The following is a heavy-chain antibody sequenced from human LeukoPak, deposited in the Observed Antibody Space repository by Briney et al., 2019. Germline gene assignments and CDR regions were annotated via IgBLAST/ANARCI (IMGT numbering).Heavy chain of an antibody. J-gene: IGHJ3*02. Sequence: GSVKVSCKASGYTFTSYGISWLRQAPGQGLEWMGWISTYNGHTNYAQKLQGRVTMTTDTSTSTAYMELRNLRSDDTAVYYCARGGRWELPRPYAFDIWGQGTMVTISS. D-gene: IGHD1-26*01. CDR2: ISTYNGHT. CDR3: ARGGRWELPRPYAFDI. CDR1: GYTFTSYG. V-gene: IGHV1-18*01.